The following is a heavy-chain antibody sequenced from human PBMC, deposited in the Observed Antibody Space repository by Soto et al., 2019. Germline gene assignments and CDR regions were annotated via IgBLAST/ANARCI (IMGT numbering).Heavy chain of an antibody. D-gene: IGHD6-6*01. CDR3: ARDFEQLAPKAPRY. CDR1: GFTFSDYY. CDR2: ISSSGSTI. V-gene: IGHV3-11*01. Sequence: PGGSLRLSCAASGFTFSDYYMSWIRQAPGKGLEWVSYISSSGSTIYYADSVKGRFTISRDNAKNSLYLQMNSLRAEDTAVYYCARDFEQLAPKAPRYWGQGTLVTVSS. J-gene: IGHJ4*02.